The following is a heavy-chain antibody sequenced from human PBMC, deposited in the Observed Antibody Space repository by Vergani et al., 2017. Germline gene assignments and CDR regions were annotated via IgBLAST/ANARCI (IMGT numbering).Heavy chain of an antibody. CDR1: GFTFSSYW. Sequence: EVQLVESGGGLVQPGGSLRLSCAASGFTFSSYWMSWVRQAPGKGLEWVANIKQDGGEKYYVDSVKGRFTISRDNTKSSLYLQMNSLRAEDTAVYYCSRDIGYSSSWSDYWGQGTLVTVSS. D-gene: IGHD6-13*01. V-gene: IGHV3-7*05. J-gene: IGHJ4*02. CDR2: IKQDGGEK. CDR3: SRDIGYSSSWSDY.